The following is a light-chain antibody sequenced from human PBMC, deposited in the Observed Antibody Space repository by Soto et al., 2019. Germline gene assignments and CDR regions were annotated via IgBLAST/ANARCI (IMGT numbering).Light chain of an antibody. J-gene: IGLJ2*01. Sequence: QAVVTQPPSVSAAPRQKVTISCSGSKSNIGNNYVAWYQQLPGTAPKLLIYDSYKRPAGTPDRFSGSKSGTSATLDITGLQTGDEADYYCGTWDSSLSVVVFGGGTKLTVL. CDR3: GTWDSSLSVVV. CDR1: KSNIGNNY. CDR2: DSY. V-gene: IGLV1-51*01.